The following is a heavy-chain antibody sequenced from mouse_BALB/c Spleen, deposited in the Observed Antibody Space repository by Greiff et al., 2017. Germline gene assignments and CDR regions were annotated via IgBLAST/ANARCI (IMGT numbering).Heavy chain of an antibody. CDR1: GFSLTGYG. CDR2: IWGDGST. Sequence: VQLQESGPGLVAPSQSLSITCTVSGFSLTGYGVNWVRQPPGKGLEWLGMIWGDGSTDYNSALKSRLSISKDNSKSQVFLKMNSLQTDDTARYYCARGDDYGNRYYAMDYWGQGTSVTVSS. CDR3: ARGDDYGNRYYAMDY. J-gene: IGHJ4*01. D-gene: IGHD2-1*01. V-gene: IGHV2-6-7*01.